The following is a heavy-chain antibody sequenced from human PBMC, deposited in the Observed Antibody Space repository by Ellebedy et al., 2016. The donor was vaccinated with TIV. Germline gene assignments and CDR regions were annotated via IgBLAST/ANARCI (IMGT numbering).Heavy chain of an antibody. CDR1: GGTFSSYG. J-gene: IGHJ5*02. Sequence: ASVKVSCXASGGTFSSYGISWVRQAPGQGLEWMGWISAYNGNTNYAQKLQGRVTMTTDTSTSTAYMELRSLRSDDTAVYYCAADQGGGANNWFNPWGQGTLVTVSS. CDR3: AADQGGGANNWFNP. V-gene: IGHV1-18*01. CDR2: ISAYNGNT. D-gene: IGHD3-16*01.